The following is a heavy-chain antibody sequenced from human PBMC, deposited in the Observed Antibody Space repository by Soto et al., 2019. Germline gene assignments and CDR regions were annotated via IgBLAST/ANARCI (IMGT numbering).Heavy chain of an antibody. CDR2: MNPNSDNT. V-gene: IGHV1-8*01. J-gene: IGHJ4*01. Sequence: ASVKVSCKASGYTFTSYDINWVRQATGQGLEWMGWMNPNSDNTGYAQKNQGRVTMTRNTSISTAYIEMRSLRSEDTAVYYCARGRRGFYDILTGYYTIYYFDYWG. CDR3: ARGRRGFYDILTGYYTIYYFDY. CDR1: GYTFTSYD. D-gene: IGHD3-9*01.